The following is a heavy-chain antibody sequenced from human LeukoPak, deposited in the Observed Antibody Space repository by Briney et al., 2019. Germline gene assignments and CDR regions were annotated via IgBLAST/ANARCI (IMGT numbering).Heavy chain of an antibody. V-gene: IGHV3-23*01. J-gene: IGHJ4*02. CDR3: AKGQSASSTFDC. CDR2: IRGSSDVI. CDR1: GFTFSSHA. Sequence: GGSLRLSCAASGFTFSSHAMSWVRQAPGKGLEWVSLIRGSSDVIEYADSVRGRFTISRDNSKNTVSLQLNNLRAEDTALYYCAKGQSASSTFDCWGQGTLVTVSS.